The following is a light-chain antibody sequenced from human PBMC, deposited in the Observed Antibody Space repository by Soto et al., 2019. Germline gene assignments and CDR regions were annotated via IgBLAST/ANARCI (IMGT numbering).Light chain of an antibody. CDR1: QRVSGGY. CDR2: DTS. J-gene: IGKJ1*01. CDR3: QQYGSSPS. V-gene: IGKV3D-20*01. Sequence: DIVLTQSPATLSLSPGDRATLSCGASQRVSGGYLAWYQQKPGLAPRLIIYDTSYRATGIPDRISGSGSGTDFTLTISGLEPEDFAVYYCQQYGSSPSCGQGTKVEIK.